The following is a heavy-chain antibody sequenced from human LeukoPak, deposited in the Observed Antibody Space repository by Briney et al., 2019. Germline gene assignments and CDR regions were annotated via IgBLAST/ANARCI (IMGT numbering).Heavy chain of an antibody. CDR1: GFTFSSYS. V-gene: IGHV3-21*01. Sequence: GGSLRLSCVASGFTFSSYSMNWVRQAPGKGLEWVSYISGSSTYIYYVDSLKGRFTISGDNAKNSLYLQMNSLRAEDTAVYYCARALSDYYGSGSYYNWVAFDYWGQGTLVTVSS. D-gene: IGHD3-10*01. J-gene: IGHJ4*02. CDR2: ISGSSTYI. CDR3: ARALSDYYGSGSYYNWVAFDY.